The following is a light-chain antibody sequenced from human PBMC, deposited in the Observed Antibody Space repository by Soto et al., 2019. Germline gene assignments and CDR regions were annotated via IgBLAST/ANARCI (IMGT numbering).Light chain of an antibody. CDR3: QQRSDSIT. CDR1: HSVTTH. V-gene: IGKV3-11*01. CDR2: DAS. J-gene: IGKJ5*01. Sequence: EIVLTQSPDTLSLSPWERATLSCWASHSVTTHLAWFTQRPGQTPRLLIYDASTRAPVIPARFSGRGSGADFTLTISSLEPEDFAVYYCQQRSDSITFGQGTRLEIK.